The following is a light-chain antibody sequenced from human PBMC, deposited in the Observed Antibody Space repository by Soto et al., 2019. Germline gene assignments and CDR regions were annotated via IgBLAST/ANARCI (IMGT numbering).Light chain of an antibody. CDR3: QQYYSTPPT. V-gene: IGKV4-1*01. CDR2: WAS. Sequence: DIVMTQSPDSLAVSLGERATINCKSSQSVLYSSNNKNYLAWYQQKPGQPPQLLIYWASTRESGVPDRFSGTGSGTDFTLTISRLQAEDVAVYYCQQYYSTPPTFGGGTKVEIK. J-gene: IGKJ4*01. CDR1: QSVLYSSNNKNY.